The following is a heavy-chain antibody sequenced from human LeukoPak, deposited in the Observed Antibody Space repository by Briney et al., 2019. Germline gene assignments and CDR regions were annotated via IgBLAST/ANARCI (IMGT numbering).Heavy chain of an antibody. V-gene: IGHV4-59*12. J-gene: IGHJ2*01. CDR3: ARRFPWYFDL. CDR1: SGSISKYY. Sequence: SETLSLTCTVSSGSISKYYWSWIRQSPGKGLGWIGYIYYSGSTTYNPSLKSRVTMSVDMSKDQLSLKLSSVTAADTAVYYCARRFPWYFDLWGRGTLVTVSS. CDR2: IYYSGST.